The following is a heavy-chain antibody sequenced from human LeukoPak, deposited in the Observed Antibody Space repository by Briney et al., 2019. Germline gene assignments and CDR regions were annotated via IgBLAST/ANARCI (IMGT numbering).Heavy chain of an antibody. Sequence: ASVKVPCKASGYTFTRYGITWVRQAPGQGLEWMGWISAYNGNTNYAQKLQGRVTMTTDTSTMTAYMELRSLRSDDTAVYYCASLRYYYGSGSYNWFDPWGQGTLVTVSS. CDR2: ISAYNGNT. D-gene: IGHD3-10*01. CDR3: ASLRYYYGSGSYNWFDP. J-gene: IGHJ5*02. V-gene: IGHV1-18*01. CDR1: GYTFTRYG.